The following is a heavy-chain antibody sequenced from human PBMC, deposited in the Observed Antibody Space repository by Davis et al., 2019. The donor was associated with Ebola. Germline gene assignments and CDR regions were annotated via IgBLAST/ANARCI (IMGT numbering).Heavy chain of an antibody. CDR1: GFSVSGKY. CDR3: ARSYLTYSGYGWAY. D-gene: IGHD5-12*01. V-gene: IGHV4-34*01. J-gene: IGHJ4*02. Sequence: GSLRLSCEVSGFSVSGKYMSWVRQAPGKGLEWIGEINHSGSTNYNPSLKSRVTISVDTSKNQFSLKLSSVTAADTAVYYCARSYLTYSGYGWAYWGQGTLVTVSS. CDR2: INHSGST.